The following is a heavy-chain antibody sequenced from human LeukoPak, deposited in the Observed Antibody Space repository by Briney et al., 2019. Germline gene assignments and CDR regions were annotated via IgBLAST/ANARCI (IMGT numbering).Heavy chain of an antibody. CDR3: ARAVTMIVVGNFGGQLTHNYFDY. J-gene: IGHJ4*02. D-gene: IGHD3-22*01. CDR1: GGSISSGGYY. V-gene: IGHV4-31*03. Sequence: PSETLSLTCTVSGGSISSGGYYWSWIRQHPGKGLEWIGYIYYSGSTYYNPSLKSRVTISVDTSKNQFSLKLSSVTAADTAVYYCARAVTMIVVGNFGGQLTHNYFDYWGQGTLVTVSS. CDR2: IYYSGST.